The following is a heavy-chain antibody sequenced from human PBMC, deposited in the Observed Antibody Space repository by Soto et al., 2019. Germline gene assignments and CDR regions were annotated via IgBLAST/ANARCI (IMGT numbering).Heavy chain of an antibody. D-gene: IGHD3-3*01. Sequence: EVQLVETGGGLIQPGGSLRLSCAASGFTVSSNYMSWVRQAPGKGLEWVSVIYSGGSTYYADSVKGRFTISRDNSKNTMYIQMNSLRAEDTAVYYCARGPPYDFWMGYWTSSGMDVWGQGTTVTVSS. V-gene: IGHV3-53*02. CDR3: ARGPPYDFWMGYWTSSGMDV. J-gene: IGHJ6*02. CDR1: GFTVSSNY. CDR2: IYSGGST.